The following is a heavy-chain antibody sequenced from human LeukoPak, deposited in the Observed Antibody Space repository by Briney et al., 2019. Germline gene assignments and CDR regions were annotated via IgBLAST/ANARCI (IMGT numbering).Heavy chain of an antibody. Sequence: PGGSLRLSCAASGFTFSSYAMSWVRQAPGKGLEWVSAISGSGGSTYYADSVKGRFTISRDNSKNTLYLQMNSLRAEDTAVYYCARAALHYYDSSGYPLTGSYFDYWGQGTLVTVSS. V-gene: IGHV3-23*01. D-gene: IGHD3-22*01. J-gene: IGHJ4*02. CDR2: ISGSGGST. CDR3: ARAALHYYDSSGYPLTGSYFDY. CDR1: GFTFSSYA.